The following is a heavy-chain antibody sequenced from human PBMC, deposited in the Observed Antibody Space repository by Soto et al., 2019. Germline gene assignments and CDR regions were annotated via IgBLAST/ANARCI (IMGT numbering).Heavy chain of an antibody. J-gene: IGHJ3*02. D-gene: IGHD3-22*01. V-gene: IGHV2-5*02. CDR3: AHRLTSPCYYDGSDYPRVFDI. CDR2: IYWDDDK. CDR1: GFSLSTTGVA. Sequence: QITLKESGPPLVKPAQTLTLTCTFSGFSLSTTGVAVGWIRQPPGKALEWLALIYWDDDKRYSPSLKSRLTITKDTSESQVVLRMTNMDPVDTATYYCAHRLTSPCYYDGSDYPRVFDIWGQGTVVTVSS.